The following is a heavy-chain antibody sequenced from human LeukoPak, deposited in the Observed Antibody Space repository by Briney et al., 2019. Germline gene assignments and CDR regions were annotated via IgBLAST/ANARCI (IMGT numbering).Heavy chain of an antibody. CDR3: AKEEEWLAQGYFDY. CDR2: ISYDGSNK. V-gene: IGHV3-30-3*01. J-gene: IGHJ4*02. Sequence: GRSLRLSCAASGFTFSSYAMHWVRQAPGKGLEWVAVISYDGSNKYYADSVKGRFTISRDNSKNTLYLQMNSLRAEDTAVYYCAKEEEWLAQGYFDYWGQGTLVTVSS. D-gene: IGHD6-19*01. CDR1: GFTFSSYA.